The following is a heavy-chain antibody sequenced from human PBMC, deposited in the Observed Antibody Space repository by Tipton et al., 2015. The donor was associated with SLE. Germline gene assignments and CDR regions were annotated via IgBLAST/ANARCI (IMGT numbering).Heavy chain of an antibody. CDR3: ARAPVVAATGDWFDP. CDR2: IYYSGST. J-gene: IGHJ5*02. Sequence: TLSLTCTVSGGSISSSSYYWGWIRQPPGKGLEWIGSIYYSGSTNYNPSLKSRVTISVDTSKNQFSLKLSSVTAADTAVYYCARAPVVAATGDWFDPWGQGTLVTVSS. CDR1: GGSISSSSYY. V-gene: IGHV4-39*07. D-gene: IGHD2-15*01.